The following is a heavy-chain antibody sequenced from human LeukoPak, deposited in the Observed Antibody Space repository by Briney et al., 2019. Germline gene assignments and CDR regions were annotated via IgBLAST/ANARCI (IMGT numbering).Heavy chain of an antibody. CDR3: VNSGAGIIKSHFDY. V-gene: IGHV1-69*13. CDR1: GGTFSSYA. CDR2: IIPIFGTA. Sequence: GASVKVSCKASGGTFSSYAISWVRQAPGQGLEWMGGIIPIFGTANYAQKFQGRVTITADESTSTAYMELSSLRAEDTAVYYCVNSGAGIIKSHFDYWGQGTLVTVSS. D-gene: IGHD3-10*01. J-gene: IGHJ4*02.